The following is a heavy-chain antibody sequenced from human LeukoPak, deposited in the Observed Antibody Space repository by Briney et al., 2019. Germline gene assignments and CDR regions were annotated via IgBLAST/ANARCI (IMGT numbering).Heavy chain of an antibody. CDR1: GGSFSGYY. CDR3: ARVGNYGMDV. J-gene: IGHJ6*02. V-gene: IGHV4-34*01. Sequence: SETLSLTCAVYGGSFSGYYWSWIRQPPGKGLEWIGEINHSGSTNYNPSLKSRVTISVDTSKNQFSLKLSSVTAADTAVYYCARVGNYGMDVWGQGTTVTVSS. CDR2: INHSGST. D-gene: IGHD2-15*01.